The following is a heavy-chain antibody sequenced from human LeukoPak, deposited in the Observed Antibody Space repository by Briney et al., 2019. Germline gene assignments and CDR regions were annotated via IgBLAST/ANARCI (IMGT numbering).Heavy chain of an antibody. CDR1: GFTFNNYA. Sequence: GGSLRLSCAASGFTFNNYAMNWVRQAPGKGLEWVSGIRGSGANTYYADSVKVRFTISRDNSNNRVYLQMNSLRAEDTAVYYCAKDPFLYPRCFGYWGLGTLVTVSS. CDR2: IRGSGANT. V-gene: IGHV3-23*01. J-gene: IGHJ4*02. CDR3: AKDPFLYPRCFGY. D-gene: IGHD2-8*01.